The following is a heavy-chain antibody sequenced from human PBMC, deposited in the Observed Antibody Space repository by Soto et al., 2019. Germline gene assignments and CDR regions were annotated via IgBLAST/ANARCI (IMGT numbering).Heavy chain of an antibody. V-gene: IGHV4-34*01. CDR2: INYSGTT. CDR1: GGSFSDYY. D-gene: IGHD1-26*01. Sequence: QVQLEQWGPGLLKPSETLSLTCAVNGGSFSDYYWCWIRQSPGKGLEWIAEINYSGTTNYSPSLKSRVTMSVDTSKKQFSLKLSSVAATDTAVYFCVGGRGRLVGFDYWGQGTLVTVSS. CDR3: VGGRGRLVGFDY. J-gene: IGHJ4*02.